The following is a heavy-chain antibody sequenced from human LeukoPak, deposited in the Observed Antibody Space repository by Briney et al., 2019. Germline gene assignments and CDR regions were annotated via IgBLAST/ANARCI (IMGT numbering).Heavy chain of an antibody. CDR3: ARGSYYDFWSGYHRDYYYMDV. Sequence: ASVKVSCKASGYTFTSYYMHWVRQAPGQGLEWMGIINPSGGSTSYAQKFQGRVTITRNTSISTAYMELSSLRSEDTAVYYCARGSYYDFWSGYHRDYYYMDVWGKGTTVTVSS. CDR1: GYTFTSYY. J-gene: IGHJ6*03. CDR2: INPSGGST. V-gene: IGHV1-46*01. D-gene: IGHD3-3*01.